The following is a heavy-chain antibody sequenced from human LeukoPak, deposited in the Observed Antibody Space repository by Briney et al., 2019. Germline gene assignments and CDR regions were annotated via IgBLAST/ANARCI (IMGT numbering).Heavy chain of an antibody. V-gene: IGHV3-23*01. CDR1: VFTFSDYA. CDR3: AKGSCSGWYGWFAP. Sequence: GESLRLSCAASVFTFSDYAMYWVRQAPGKGLEWVSSIEASGGATYYADSVKGRFTISRDNSKNTFYLQMNSLRAEDTAVYYCAKGSCSGWYGWFAPWGQGTLVTVSS. D-gene: IGHD6-19*01. CDR2: IEASGGAT. J-gene: IGHJ5*02.